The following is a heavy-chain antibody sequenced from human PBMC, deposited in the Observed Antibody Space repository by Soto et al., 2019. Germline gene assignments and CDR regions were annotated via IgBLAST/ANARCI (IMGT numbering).Heavy chain of an antibody. CDR1: GGTFSTFG. Sequence: SVKVSCKTSGGTFSTFGISWVRQAPGQGLEWMGGIIPFFGTAEYSQKFEDRITITADESTNTVYMDLRSLTSEDTAIYYCARTAPMDAGDKYYYGFWGQGALVTVSS. CDR3: ARTAPMDAGDKYYYGF. CDR2: IIPFFGTA. D-gene: IGHD3-10*01. V-gene: IGHV1-69*13. J-gene: IGHJ4*02.